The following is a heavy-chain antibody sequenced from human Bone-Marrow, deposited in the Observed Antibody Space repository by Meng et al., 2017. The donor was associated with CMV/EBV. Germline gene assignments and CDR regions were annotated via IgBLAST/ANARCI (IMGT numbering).Heavy chain of an antibody. V-gene: IGHV4-59*01. Sequence: SETLSLTCTVSGGSISSYYWSWIRQPPGKGLEWIGYIYYSGSTNYNPSLKSRVTISVDTSKNQFSLKLSSVTAADTAVYYCARGQQLAEYNWFDPWGQGTLVTVSS. CDR1: GGSISSYY. CDR2: IYYSGST. D-gene: IGHD6-6*01. CDR3: ARGQQLAEYNWFDP. J-gene: IGHJ5*02.